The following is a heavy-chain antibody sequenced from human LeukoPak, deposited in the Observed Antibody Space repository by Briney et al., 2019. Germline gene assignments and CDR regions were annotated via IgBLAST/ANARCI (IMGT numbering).Heavy chain of an antibody. CDR2: ISWNSGSI. D-gene: IGHD2-2*01. V-gene: IGHV3-9*01. Sequence: GGSLRLSCAASGFTFDDYAKHWVRQAPGKGLEWVSGISWNSGSIGYADSVKGRFTISRDNAENSLYLQMNSLRAEDTALYYCAKGHLICSSTSCYLDYWGQGTLVTVSS. J-gene: IGHJ4*02. CDR3: AKGHLICSSTSCYLDY. CDR1: GFTFDDYA.